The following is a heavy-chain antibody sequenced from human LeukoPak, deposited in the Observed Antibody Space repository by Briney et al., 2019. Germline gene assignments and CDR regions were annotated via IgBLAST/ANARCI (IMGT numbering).Heavy chain of an antibody. CDR3: ASVPVWGLSGYSYFDY. J-gene: IGHJ4*02. Sequence: SETLSLTCTVSGGSLSSGFYNWGWIRQPPGRGLEWIAIMYHSGSSYYNPSLQSRVTISVDTSKNLFSLSLSSVTAADTAVYYCASVPVWGLSGYSYFDYWGQGSLVTVSS. D-gene: IGHD5-12*01. CDR2: MYHSGSS. V-gene: IGHV4-39*02. CDR1: GGSLSSGFYN.